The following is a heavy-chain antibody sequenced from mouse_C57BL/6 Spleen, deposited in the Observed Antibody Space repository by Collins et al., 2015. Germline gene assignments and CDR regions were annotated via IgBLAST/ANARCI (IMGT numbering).Heavy chain of an antibody. Sequence: QVQLQQPGAELVKPGASVKMSCKASGYTFTSYWITWVKQRPGQGLEWIGDIYPGSGSTNYNEKFKSKATLTVDTSSSTAYMQLSSLTSEDSAVYYCASHYYDYDGAFAYWGQGTLVTVSA. CDR3: ASHYYDYDGAFAY. CDR2: IYPGSGST. J-gene: IGHJ3*01. D-gene: IGHD2-4*01. V-gene: IGHV1-55*01. CDR1: GYTFTSYW.